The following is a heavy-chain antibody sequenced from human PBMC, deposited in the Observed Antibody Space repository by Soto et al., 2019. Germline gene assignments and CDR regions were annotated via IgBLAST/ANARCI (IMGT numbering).Heavy chain of an antibody. Sequence: VGSLRLSCAALGFTFSSYAMSRVRQAPGKGLEWVSAISGSGGSTYYADSVKGRFTISRDNSKNTVYVQMNTLRPEDTAMYYCAKARFGELRELNWLDPWGQGTLVTVSS. J-gene: IGHJ5*02. CDR2: ISGSGGST. D-gene: IGHD3-10*02. CDR1: GFTFSSYA. CDR3: AKARFGELRELNWLDP. V-gene: IGHV3-23*01.